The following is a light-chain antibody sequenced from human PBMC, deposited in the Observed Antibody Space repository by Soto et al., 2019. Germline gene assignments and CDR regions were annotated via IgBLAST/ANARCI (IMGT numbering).Light chain of an antibody. CDR2: DVS. V-gene: IGLV2-14*01. Sequence: QSVLTQPASVSGSPGQSITISCTETSSDVGGYNYVSWYQQHPGKAPKLMIYDVSYRPSGVSNRFSGSKSGNTASLTISGLQAEDEADYYCSSYTTSSTVVFGGGTQLTVL. J-gene: IGLJ2*01. CDR3: SSYTTSSTVV. CDR1: SSDVGGYNY.